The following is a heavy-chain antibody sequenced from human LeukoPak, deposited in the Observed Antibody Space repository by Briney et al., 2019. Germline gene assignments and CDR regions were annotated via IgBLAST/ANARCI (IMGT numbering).Heavy chain of an antibody. CDR3: AKELWSSGYYPFDY. Sequence: PGGSLRLSCAASGFTFSSYSMNWVRQAPGKGLEWVSSIGSSSSYIYYADSVKGRFTISRDNSKNTLYLQMNSLRAEDTAVYYCAKELWSSGYYPFDYWGQGTLVTVSS. V-gene: IGHV3-21*04. D-gene: IGHD3-22*01. CDR1: GFTFSSYS. CDR2: IGSSSSYI. J-gene: IGHJ4*02.